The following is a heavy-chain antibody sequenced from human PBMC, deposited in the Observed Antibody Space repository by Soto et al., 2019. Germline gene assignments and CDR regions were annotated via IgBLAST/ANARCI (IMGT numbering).Heavy chain of an antibody. CDR2: ISASNFDT. D-gene: IGHD1-1*01. CDR3: ARKPTGHPVAY. Sequence: QVQLVQSGAEVKKPGASVKVSCKASGFTFTKYGFSWVRQAPGQGLEWMGWISASNFDTHYGQELQGRVTMTTDTSTSTAYMEVRSLTSDDTAVYYCARKPTGHPVAYWGQGTLVTVSS. V-gene: IGHV1-18*01. J-gene: IGHJ4*02. CDR1: GFTFTKYG.